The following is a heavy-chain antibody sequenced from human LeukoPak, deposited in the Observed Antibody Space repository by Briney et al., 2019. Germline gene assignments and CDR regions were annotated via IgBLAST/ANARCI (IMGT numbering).Heavy chain of an antibody. J-gene: IGHJ4*02. CDR1: GGAISSFY. CDR3: ARDGLYDSSGYYMDS. Sequence: KPSETLSLTCIVSGGAISSFYWSWIRQSPGKGLEWIGYIYYSGGTKYNPSLMSRVTISVDRAQNQFSLTLTSVTAADTAVYYCARDGLYDSSGYYMDSSGQGIPVIVSS. V-gene: IGHV4-59*01. D-gene: IGHD3-22*01. CDR2: IYYSGGT.